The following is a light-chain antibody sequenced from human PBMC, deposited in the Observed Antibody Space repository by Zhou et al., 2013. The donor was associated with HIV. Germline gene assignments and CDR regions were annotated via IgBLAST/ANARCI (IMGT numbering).Light chain of an antibody. V-gene: IGKV3-11*01. CDR1: QSVRSY. Sequence: EIVLTQSPATLSLSPGERATLSCRASQSVRSYLAWYQQKSGQAPRLLIYDVSNRATGIPARFSGSGSGTDFTLTISSLEPEDSAVYYCQQRSNWPLTFGGGTKVEIK. J-gene: IGKJ4*01. CDR3: QQRSNWPLT. CDR2: DVS.